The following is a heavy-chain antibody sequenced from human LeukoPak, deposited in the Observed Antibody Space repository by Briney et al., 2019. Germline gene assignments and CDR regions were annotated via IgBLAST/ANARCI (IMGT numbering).Heavy chain of an antibody. CDR1: GYTFTGYY. J-gene: IGHJ4*02. D-gene: IGHD1-14*01. V-gene: IGHV1-2*02. CDR3: ARDMTGGIWARATSFDH. Sequence: ASVKVSCKASGYTFTGYYMHWVRQAPGQGLEWMGWVNPNSGGTNYAQKFQGRVTMTRDTSISTAYMELSRLRSDDTAVYYCARDMTGGIWARATSFDHWGQGTLVTVSS. CDR2: VNPNSGGT.